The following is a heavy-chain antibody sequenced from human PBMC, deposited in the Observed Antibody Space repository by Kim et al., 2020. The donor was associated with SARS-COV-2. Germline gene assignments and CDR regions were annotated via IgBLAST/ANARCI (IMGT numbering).Heavy chain of an antibody. CDR1: GYTFSDYH. D-gene: IGHD1-1*01. J-gene: IGHJ4*02. CDR3: TSQITGTSFGY. CDR2: INPNSGGT. Sequence: ASVKVSCKASGYTFSDYHMHCVRQAPGQGLEWMGWINPNSGGTNYAQKFRGRVTMTGDTSTNTAYLELSSLRSDDAAVYYCTSQITGTSFGYWGQGTLVSVSS. V-gene: IGHV1-2*02.